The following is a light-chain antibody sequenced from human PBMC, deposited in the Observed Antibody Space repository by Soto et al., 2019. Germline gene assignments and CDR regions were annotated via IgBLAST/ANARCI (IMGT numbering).Light chain of an antibody. CDR2: LNSDGSH. CDR1: SGRSNYA. Sequence: QPVLTQSPSASASLGASVKLTCTLSSGRSNYAIAWHQQQSEKGPRYLMKLNSDGSHSKGDGIPDRLSGSSSGAERYLTISSLQSEDEADYYCQTWGSGIVVFGGGTKLTV. CDR3: QTWGSGIVV. V-gene: IGLV4-69*01. J-gene: IGLJ2*01.